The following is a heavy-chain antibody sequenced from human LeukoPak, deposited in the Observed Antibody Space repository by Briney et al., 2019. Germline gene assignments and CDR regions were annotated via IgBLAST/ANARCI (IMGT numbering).Heavy chain of an antibody. CDR2: INPSSGDT. V-gene: IGHV1-2*06. CDR3: ARLGLTVPSDIDH. Sequence: PMASVKVSCKASGYTFTRYYLHWVRQAPGQGLEWMGRINPSSGDTTYAQKFQGRVTMTRDTSITTAYMDLSGLKSDDSAVYYCARLGLTVPSDIDHWGQGTLVIVSS. CDR1: GYTFTRYY. J-gene: IGHJ4*02. D-gene: IGHD4-17*01.